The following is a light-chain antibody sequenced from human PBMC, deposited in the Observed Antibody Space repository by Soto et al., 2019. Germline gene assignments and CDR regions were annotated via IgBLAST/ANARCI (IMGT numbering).Light chain of an antibody. CDR1: QSINNW. Sequence: DIQMTQSPSTLSASVGDRVTITCRASQSINNWLAWYQQKPGKAPKRLIYEASSLLSGVPSRFSGSGSGTEFTLTISSLQPDEFADYYCQKYDSDSYTFGQGTKLDI. V-gene: IGKV1-5*03. J-gene: IGKJ2*01. CDR2: EAS. CDR3: QKYDSDSYT.